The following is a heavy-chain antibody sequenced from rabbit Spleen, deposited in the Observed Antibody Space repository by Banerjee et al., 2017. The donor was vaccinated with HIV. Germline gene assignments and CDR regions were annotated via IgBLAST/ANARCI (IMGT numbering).Heavy chain of an antibody. CDR2: IATGKRST. Sequence: VRQAPGKGLEWIGCIATGKRSTFYASWAKGRFTIASDNAQNTVDLQMNSLTGADTATYFCARGDYIASYIGGYGFNLWGPGTLVTVS. D-gene: IGHD1-1*01. CDR3: ARGDYIASYIGGYGFNL. V-gene: IGHV1S7*01. J-gene: IGHJ4*01.